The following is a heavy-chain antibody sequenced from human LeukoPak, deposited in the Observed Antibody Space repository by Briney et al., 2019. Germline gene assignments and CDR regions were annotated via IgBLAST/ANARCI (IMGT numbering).Heavy chain of an antibody. CDR1: GVSIASASYY. Sequence: SQTLSLTCTVSGVSIASASYYWSWVWRPAGQGLEWIGLYTNGNTKYNPSLKSRGTISVDRSNNQFSLNLNSVTAADTAVYYCARGQTPHVFYYYYGMDVWGQGTTVTVSS. J-gene: IGHJ6*02. CDR3: ARGQTPHVFYYYYGMDV. V-gene: IGHV4-61*02. CDR2: LYTNGNT.